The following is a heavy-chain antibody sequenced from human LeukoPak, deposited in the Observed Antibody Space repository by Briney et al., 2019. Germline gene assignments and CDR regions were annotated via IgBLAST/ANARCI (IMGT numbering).Heavy chain of an antibody. CDR3: ARSRYCSSTSCYRRNYYFDN. J-gene: IGHJ4*02. CDR2: FIPIFGTA. Sequence: SVKVSYKASGGTLSSYAISWVRRSPGQGREWMGGFIPIFGTANYAQKFQGRVTITADKSTSTAYMELNSLRSEDTAVYYCARSRYCSSTSCYRRNYYFDNWGQGTRVTVSS. CDR1: GGTLSSYA. D-gene: IGHD2-2*01. V-gene: IGHV1-69*06.